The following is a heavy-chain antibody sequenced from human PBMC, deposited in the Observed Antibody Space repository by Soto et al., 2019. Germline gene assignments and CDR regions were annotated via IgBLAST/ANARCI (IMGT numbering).Heavy chain of an antibody. Sequence: QVQLVESGGGLVKPGGSLRLSCAASGFTFSDYYMSWIRQAPGKGLEWVSYISSSGSTIYYADSVKGRFTISRDNDKNSLYLQMNSLRAEDTAVYYCARVGGEYCSSTSCYPDFFDYWGQGTLVTVSS. CDR1: GFTFSDYY. CDR2: ISSSGSTI. V-gene: IGHV3-11*01. J-gene: IGHJ4*02. CDR3: ARVGGEYCSSTSCYPDFFDY. D-gene: IGHD2-2*01.